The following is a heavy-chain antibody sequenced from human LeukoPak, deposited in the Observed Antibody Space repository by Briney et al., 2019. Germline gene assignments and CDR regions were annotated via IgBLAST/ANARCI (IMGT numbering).Heavy chain of an antibody. CDR3: ARLLSVKVVVIRRYFDY. D-gene: IGHD3-22*01. CDR2: IYYSGST. Sequence: PGGSLRLSCAASGFTFSSYAMSWVRQAPGKGLEWIGSIYYSGSTYYNPSLKSRVTISVDTSKNQFSLKLSSVTAADTAVYYCARLLSVKVVVIRRYFDYWGQGTLVTVSS. CDR1: GFTFSSYA. V-gene: IGHV4-39*01. J-gene: IGHJ4*02.